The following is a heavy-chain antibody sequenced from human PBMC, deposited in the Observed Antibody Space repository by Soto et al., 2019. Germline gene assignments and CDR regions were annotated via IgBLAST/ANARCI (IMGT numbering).Heavy chain of an antibody. CDR1: GYSVNSGTYY. D-gene: IGHD6-13*01. CDR3: ATAPYSSSWYDH. V-gene: IGHV4-31*03. Sequence: SETLSLTCTVSGYSVNSGTYYWGWIRQHPGKGLEWIGYIYFSGSTYYNPSLKSRLTISLDTSQNQFTLDLTSVTAADTALYYCATAPYSSSWYDHWGQGTLVTVSS. CDR2: IYFSGST. J-gene: IGHJ5*02.